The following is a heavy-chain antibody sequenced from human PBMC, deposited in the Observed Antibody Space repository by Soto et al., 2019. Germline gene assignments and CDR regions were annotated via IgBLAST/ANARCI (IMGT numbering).Heavy chain of an antibody. D-gene: IGHD1-1*01. Sequence: GGSLRLSCAASGFTFSSYGMHWVRQAPGKGLEWVAVISYDGSNKYYADSVKGRFTISRDNSKNTLYLQMNSLRAEDTAVYYCAKGRRGVPFDYWGQGTLVTVSS. CDR1: GFTFSSYG. V-gene: IGHV3-30*18. CDR2: ISYDGSNK. CDR3: AKGRRGVPFDY. J-gene: IGHJ4*02.